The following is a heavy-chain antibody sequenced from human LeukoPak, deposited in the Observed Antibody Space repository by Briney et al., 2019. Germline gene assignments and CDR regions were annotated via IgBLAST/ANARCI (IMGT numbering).Heavy chain of an antibody. CDR3: ARVTYSSSWFGGYGWFDP. CDR1: GGSISSGGYY. D-gene: IGHD6-13*01. V-gene: IGHV4-31*03. CDR2: IYTSGNT. J-gene: IGHJ5*02. Sequence: SETLSLTCSVSGGSISSGGYYWSWIRQHPGKGLEWIGYIYTSGNTYYNPSLKSRVTISVDTSKNQFSLKLSFVTAADTAVYYCARVTYSSSWFGGYGWFDPWGQGTLVTVSS.